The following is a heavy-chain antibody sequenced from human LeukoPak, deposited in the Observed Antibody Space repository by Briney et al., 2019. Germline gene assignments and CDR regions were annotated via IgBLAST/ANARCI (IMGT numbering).Heavy chain of an antibody. CDR2: IYYSGST. D-gene: IGHD3-22*01. CDR3: ARRFYDSSGYYDY. V-gene: IGHV4-61*08. Sequence: PSETLSLTCTVSGGSISSGGYYWSWIRQPPGKGLEWIGYIYYSGSTNYNPSLKSRVTISVDTSKNQFSLKLSSVTAADTAVYYCARRFYDSSGYYDYWGQGTLVTVSS. CDR1: GGSISSGGYY. J-gene: IGHJ4*02.